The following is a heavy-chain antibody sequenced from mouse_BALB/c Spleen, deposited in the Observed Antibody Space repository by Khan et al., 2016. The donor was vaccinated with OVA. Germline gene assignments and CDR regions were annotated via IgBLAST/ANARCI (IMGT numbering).Heavy chain of an antibody. CDR3: ARNDRSDVYFDY. CDR1: GYTFTSYV. Sequence: VQLQQSGPELVKPGASVKMSCKASGYTFTSYVMHWVKQKPGQGLEWIGYIYPYNGDTKYNEKFKGKATLTSDKSSNTAYMELSSLTSEDSAVYFCARNDRSDVYFDYWGQGTTLTVSS. V-gene: IGHV1S136*01. D-gene: IGHD2-14*01. CDR2: IYPYNGDT. J-gene: IGHJ2*01.